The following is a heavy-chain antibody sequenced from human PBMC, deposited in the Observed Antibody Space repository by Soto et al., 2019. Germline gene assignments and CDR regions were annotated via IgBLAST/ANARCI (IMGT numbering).Heavy chain of an antibody. CDR1: GFTFSDYA. CDR2: ISGSGGST. V-gene: IGHV3-23*01. D-gene: IGHD2-15*01. Sequence: GGSLRLSCTTSGFTFSDYAISWFRQAPGKGLEWVSAISGSGGSTYYADSVKGRFTISRDNSKNTLYLQMNSLRAEDTAVYYCANLRYCSGGSCSFDYWGQGTLVTVSS. J-gene: IGHJ4*01. CDR3: ANLRYCSGGSCSFDY.